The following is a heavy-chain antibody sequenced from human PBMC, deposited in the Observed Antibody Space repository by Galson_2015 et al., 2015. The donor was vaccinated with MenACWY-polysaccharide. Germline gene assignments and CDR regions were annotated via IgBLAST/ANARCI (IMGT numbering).Heavy chain of an antibody. J-gene: IGHJ4*02. CDR1: GFTFSSYV. CDR2: ISHDGSVT. D-gene: IGHD1-7*01. CDR3: ARDVNWNFGDY. Sequence: SLRLSCAASGFTFSSYVMHWARQAPGKGLVWVSRISHDGSVTSYADSVKGRFTIFRDNAKNTLYLQMNSLRDEDTAVYYCARDVNWNFGDYWGQGTLVTVSS. V-gene: IGHV3-74*01.